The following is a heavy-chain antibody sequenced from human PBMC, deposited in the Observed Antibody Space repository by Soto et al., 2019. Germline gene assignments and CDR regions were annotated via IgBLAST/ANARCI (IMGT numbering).Heavy chain of an antibody. V-gene: IGHV4-39*01. CDR3: ARLEGLATSSYYFDF. J-gene: IGHJ4*02. Sequence: QLQLQESGPGLVKPSETLSLTCSVSDDSINSDKYYWGWIRQPPGKGLEWIGSIYYRGNAYYNPPLHTRVTITQDKSKSQFSLKLNSVTAADSAVYFCARLEGLATSSYYFDFWGPGALVTVSS. D-gene: IGHD6-6*01. CDR2: IYYRGNA. CDR1: DDSINSDKYY.